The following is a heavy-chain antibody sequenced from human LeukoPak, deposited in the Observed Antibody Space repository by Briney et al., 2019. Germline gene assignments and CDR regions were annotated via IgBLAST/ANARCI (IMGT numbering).Heavy chain of an antibody. D-gene: IGHD1-26*01. CDR1: GYTFTAYY. J-gene: IGHJ4*02. CDR2: INTNTGNP. V-gene: IGHV7-4-1*02. Sequence: ASVKVSCKDSGYTFTAYYIQWLRQAPGQGLEWMEWINTNTGNPTYAQGFTGRFVFSLDTSVSTAYLQISSLKAGDTAVYYCASSVRCRGATNYWGQGILVTVSS. CDR3: ASSVRCRGATNY.